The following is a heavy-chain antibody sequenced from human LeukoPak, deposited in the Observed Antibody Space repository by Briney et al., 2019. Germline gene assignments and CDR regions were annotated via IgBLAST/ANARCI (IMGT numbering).Heavy chain of an antibody. J-gene: IGHJ4*02. V-gene: IGHV1-18*01. D-gene: IGHD4-23*01. CDR3: ARHYYGGTEGVGSLDY. CDR1: GYTFTSYG. Sequence: ASVKVSCKASGYTFTSYGISWVRQAPGQGLEWMGWISAYNGNTNYAQNLQGRVTMTTDTSTSTAYMELRSLRSDDTAVYYCARHYYGGTEGVGSLDYWGQGTLVTVSS. CDR2: ISAYNGNT.